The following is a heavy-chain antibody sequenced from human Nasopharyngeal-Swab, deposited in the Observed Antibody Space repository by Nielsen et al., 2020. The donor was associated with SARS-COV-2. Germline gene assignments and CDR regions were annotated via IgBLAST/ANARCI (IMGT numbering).Heavy chain of an antibody. Sequence: GESLKISCAASGFTFSSYAMHWVRQAPGKGLEWVAVISYDGSNKYYADSVKGRFTISRDNSKNTLYLQMNSLRAEDTAVYYCAKEGGYYDLTTYFDYWGQGTLVTVSS. CDR3: AKEGGYYDLTTYFDY. D-gene: IGHD3-22*01. J-gene: IGHJ4*02. CDR2: ISYDGSNK. CDR1: GFTFSSYA. V-gene: IGHV3-30*04.